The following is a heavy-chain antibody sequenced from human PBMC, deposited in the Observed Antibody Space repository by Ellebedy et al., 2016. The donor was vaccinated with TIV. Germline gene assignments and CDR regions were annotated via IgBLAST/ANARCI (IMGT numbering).Heavy chain of an antibody. D-gene: IGHD1-1*01. CDR3: ARGDNWNVFDC. J-gene: IGHJ4*02. CDR1: GYTFTGYY. CDR2: INPNSGDT. V-gene: IGHV1-2*02. Sequence: ASVKVSCXASGYTFTGYYMHWVRQAPGQGLEWMGWINPNSGDTNYAQKFQGRVTMTRDTSISTAYMELSRLRSDDTAVYYCARGDNWNVFDCWGQGTLVTVSS.